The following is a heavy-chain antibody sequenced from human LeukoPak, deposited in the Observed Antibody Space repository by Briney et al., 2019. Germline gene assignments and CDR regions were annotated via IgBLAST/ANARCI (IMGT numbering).Heavy chain of an antibody. V-gene: IGHV3-30*04. J-gene: IGHJ4*02. CDR1: GFTFSSYA. CDR2: ISYDGSNK. CDR3: ARERSSSWYGTFDY. Sequence: PGGSLRLSCAASGFTFSSYAMHWVRRAPGKGLEWVAVISYDGSNKYYADSVKGRFTISRDNSKNTLYLQMNSLRAEDTAVYYCARERSSSWYGTFDYWGQGTLVTVSS. D-gene: IGHD6-13*01.